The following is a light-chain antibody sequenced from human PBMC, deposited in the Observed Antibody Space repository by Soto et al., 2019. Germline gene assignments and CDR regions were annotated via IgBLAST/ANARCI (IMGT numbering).Light chain of an antibody. CDR1: SSDVGYYNY. V-gene: IGLV2-14*01. CDR2: EVG. Sequence: QSALTQPASVSGSPGQSITISCTGTSSDVGYYNYVSWYQQHPRKAPKLMIYEVGHRPSGVSIRFSGSKSGNTASLTISGLQADDEADYYCSSYAHRSIYVFGTGTKVTVL. CDR3: SSYAHRSIYV. J-gene: IGLJ1*01.